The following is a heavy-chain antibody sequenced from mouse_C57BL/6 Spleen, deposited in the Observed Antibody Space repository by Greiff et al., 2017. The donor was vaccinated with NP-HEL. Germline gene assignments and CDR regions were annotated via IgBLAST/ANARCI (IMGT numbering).Heavy chain of an antibody. D-gene: IGHD2-3*01. Sequence: QVQLQQPGAELVMPGASVKLSCKASGYTFTSYWMHWVKQRPGQGLEWIGEIDPSDSYTNYNQKFKGKSTLTVDKSSSTAYMQLSSLTSEDSAVYYCARSSERWLLVSWFAYWGQGTLVTVSA. J-gene: IGHJ3*01. CDR2: IDPSDSYT. CDR1: GYTFTSYW. V-gene: IGHV1-69*01. CDR3: ARSSERWLLVSWFAY.